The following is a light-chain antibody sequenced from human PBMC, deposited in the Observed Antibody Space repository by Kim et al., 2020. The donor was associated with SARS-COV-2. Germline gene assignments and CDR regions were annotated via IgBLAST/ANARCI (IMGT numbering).Light chain of an antibody. CDR2: DAS. V-gene: IGKV3-11*01. CDR3: QQRGNWPLT. Sequence: WSPGERAPLSCRASQRVSSYLAWYQQKPGQAPRLLIYDASNRATGIPARFSGSGSGTDFTLTIGSLEPEDFAVYYCQQRGNWPLTFGGGTKVDIK. CDR1: QRVSSY. J-gene: IGKJ4*01.